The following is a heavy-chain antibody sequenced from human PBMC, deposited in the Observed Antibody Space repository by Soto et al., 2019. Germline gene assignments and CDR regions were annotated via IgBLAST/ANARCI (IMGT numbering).Heavy chain of an antibody. Sequence: PGESLKISCQGSGYSFPTYWISWVRQMPGKGLEWMGRINPSDSYTTYSPSFQGQVTISADKSISTAYLQWSSLKASDTAMYYCARLGVTGTTTYYYGMDVWGQGTTVTVSS. CDR2: INPSDSYT. CDR1: GYSFPTYW. D-gene: IGHD1-7*01. V-gene: IGHV5-10-1*04. J-gene: IGHJ6*02. CDR3: ARLGVTGTTTYYYGMDV.